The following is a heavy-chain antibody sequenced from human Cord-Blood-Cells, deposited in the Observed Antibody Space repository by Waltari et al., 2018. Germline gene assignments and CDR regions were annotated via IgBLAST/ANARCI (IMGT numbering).Heavy chain of an antibody. CDR2: IIPIRGIA. Sequence: QVQLVQSGAPVKKPGSSLKVSCKASGGTFSSYAISWVRQAPGQGLEWMGRIIPIRGIANDAQKFKGRGRITADNSAGPASMERSSLRAEDTAVYYCARGHYRSSSWYALDTWGQGTMVTVSS. CDR3: ARGHYRSSSWYALDT. J-gene: IGHJ3*02. D-gene: IGHD6-6*01. CDR1: GGTFSSYA. V-gene: IGHV1-69*09.